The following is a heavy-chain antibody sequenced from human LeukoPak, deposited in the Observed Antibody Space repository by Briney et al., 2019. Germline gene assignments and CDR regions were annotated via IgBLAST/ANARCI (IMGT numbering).Heavy chain of an antibody. V-gene: IGHV3-11*04. CDR3: ASLYYDFWSGYPLYYYYGMDV. CDR1: GLTGSHNY. J-gene: IGHJ6*02. Sequence: GGSLRLSCAASGLTGSHNYVSWVRQAPGKGLEWVSYISSSSSTIYYADSVKGRFTISRDNAKNSLYLQMNSLRAEDTAVYYCASLYYDFWSGYPLYYYYGMDVWGQGTTVTVSS. CDR2: ISSSSSTI. D-gene: IGHD3-3*01.